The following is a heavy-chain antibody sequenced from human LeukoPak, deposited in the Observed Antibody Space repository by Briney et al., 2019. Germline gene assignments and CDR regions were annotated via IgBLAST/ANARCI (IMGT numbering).Heavy chain of an antibody. V-gene: IGHV4-59*01. CDR1: GGSISSYY. J-gene: IGHJ5*02. D-gene: IGHD1-26*01. CDR3: ARDGVVGATMEYNWFDP. Sequence: SETLSLTCTVSGGSISSYYWSWIRQPPGKGLEWIGYIYYSGSTNYNPSLNSRVTISVDTSKNQFSLKLSSVTAADTAVYYCARDGVVGATMEYNWFDPWGQGTLVTVSS. CDR2: IYYSGST.